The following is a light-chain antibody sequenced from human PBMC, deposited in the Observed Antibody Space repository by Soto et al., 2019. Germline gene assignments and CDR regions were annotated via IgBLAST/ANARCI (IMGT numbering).Light chain of an antibody. V-gene: IGKV3-15*01. CDR3: QQYNNWPQT. CDR2: DAS. J-gene: IGKJ1*01. CDR1: QSLISS. Sequence: ETMMTQSPDTLSVSLGERATLSCRASQSLISSLAWYQQKPGQAPRLLIYDASTRATGIPARFSGSGSGTDFTLTISGLQSEDFAVYYCQQYNNWPQTFGQGTKVEIK.